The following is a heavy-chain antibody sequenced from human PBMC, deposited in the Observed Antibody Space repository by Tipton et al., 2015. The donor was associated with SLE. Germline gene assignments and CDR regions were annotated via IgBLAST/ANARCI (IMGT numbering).Heavy chain of an antibody. D-gene: IGHD2-2*03. CDR3: ARGVAIYWITYYDYYMDV. CDR1: GESLSGHY. Sequence: TLSLTCTVYGESLSGHYWVWIRQPPGKGRGWSGDINHSGRIDYNPSLMSRVTISEATSKNQFSLTLTSVTAADTGVYYCARGVAIYWITYYDYYMDVWGKGTTVTVSS. J-gene: IGHJ6*03. CDR2: INHSGRI. V-gene: IGHV4-34*01.